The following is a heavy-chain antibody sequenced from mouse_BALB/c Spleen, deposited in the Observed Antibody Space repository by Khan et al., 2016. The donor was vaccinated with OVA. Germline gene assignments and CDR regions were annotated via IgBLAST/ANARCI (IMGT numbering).Heavy chain of an antibody. D-gene: IGHD3-1*01. CDR3: ARGVPGLKTRFAY. J-gene: IGHJ3*01. V-gene: IGHV1S136*01. CDR1: GYTFTSYD. CDR2: INPYNDYT. Sequence: EVELVESGPELVKPGASVKMSCKASGYTFTSYDMYWVKQKPGQGLEWIGYINPYNDYTKFNEKFKGKATLTSDKSSSTAYMELSSLTSEDSAVYYCARGVPGLKTRFAYRGQGTLGTGFA.